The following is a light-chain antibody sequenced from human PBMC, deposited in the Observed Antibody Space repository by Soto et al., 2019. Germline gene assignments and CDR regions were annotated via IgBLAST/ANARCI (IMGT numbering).Light chain of an antibody. CDR1: QGISSY. V-gene: IGKV1-8*01. J-gene: IGKJ3*01. CDR3: QQLFMYPPT. CDR2: AAS. Sequence: AIRMTQSPSSLSASTGDRVTITCRASQGISSYLAWYQQKPGKAPKLLIYAASTLQSGVPSRFSGSGSGTDFTLTVSSLQPEDFATYYCQQLFMYPPTFGPGTKVDIK.